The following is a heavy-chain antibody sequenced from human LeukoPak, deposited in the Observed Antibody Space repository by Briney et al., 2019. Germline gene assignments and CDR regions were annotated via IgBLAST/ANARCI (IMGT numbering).Heavy chain of an antibody. J-gene: IGHJ3*02. V-gene: IGHV1-69*04. D-gene: IGHD3-22*01. Sequence: SVKVSCKASGGTFSSYAISWVRQAPGQGLEWMGRIIPILGIANYAQKFQGRVTITADKSTSTAYMELSSLRSEDTAVYYCARDRSNYYDSSGYYRDAFDIWGQGTMVTVSS. CDR1: GGTFSSYA. CDR3: ARDRSNYYDSSGYYRDAFDI. CDR2: IIPILGIA.